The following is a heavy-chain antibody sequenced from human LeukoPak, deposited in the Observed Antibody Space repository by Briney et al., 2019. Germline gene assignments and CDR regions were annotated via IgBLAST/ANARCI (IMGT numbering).Heavy chain of an antibody. J-gene: IGHJ4*02. D-gene: IGHD1-26*01. CDR2: IYYSGST. CDR3: ARWEVGATMFDY. V-gene: IGHV4-39*01. Sequence: PSETLSLTCTVSGGSISSSSYYWGWIRQPPRKGLECIGSIYYSGSTYYNPSLKSRVTISVDTSKNQFSLKLSSVTAADTAVYYCARWEVGATMFDYWGQGTLVTVSS. CDR1: GGSISSSSYY.